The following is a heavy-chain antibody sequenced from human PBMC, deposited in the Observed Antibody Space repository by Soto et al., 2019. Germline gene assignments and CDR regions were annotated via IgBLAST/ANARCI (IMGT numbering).Heavy chain of an antibody. V-gene: IGHV3-73*01. CDR2: IRSKANSYAT. CDR3: TARGDYDYVNYYGMDV. Sequence: GGSLRLSXAASGFTFSGSAMHWVRQASGKGLEWVGRIRSKANSYATAYAASVKGRFTISRDDSKNTAYLQMNSLKTEDTAVYYRTARGDYDYVNYYGMDVWGQGTTVTVSS. CDR1: GFTFSGSA. D-gene: IGHD3-16*01. J-gene: IGHJ6*02.